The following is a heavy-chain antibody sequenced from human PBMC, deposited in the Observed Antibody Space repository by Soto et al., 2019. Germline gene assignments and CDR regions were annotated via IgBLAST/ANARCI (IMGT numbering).Heavy chain of an antibody. CDR2: ISAYNGNT. J-gene: IGHJ4*02. D-gene: IGHD1-26*01. V-gene: IGHV1-18*01. CDR1: GYTLTSYG. Sequence: QVQLVQSGAEVKKPGASVKVSCKASGYTLTSYGISLVRQAPGQGLEWMGWISAYNGNTNNAQKLQGRVTMTPNTSTRKAYMELRRLRSDDTAVYYCARSGVWEPREYWGQGTLVTVSS. CDR3: ARSGVWEPREY.